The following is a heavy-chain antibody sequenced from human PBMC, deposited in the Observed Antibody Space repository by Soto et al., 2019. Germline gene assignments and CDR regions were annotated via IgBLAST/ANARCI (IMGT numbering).Heavy chain of an antibody. D-gene: IGHD3-3*01. CDR2: IYHSGST. V-gene: IGHV4-4*02. CDR3: AKGHYYDFWNGYSYFFDY. J-gene: IGHJ4*02. CDR1: SGSISSSNW. Sequence: SETLSLTCAGSSGSISSSNWWSWVRRPPGKGLEWIGEIYHSGSTNYNPSLKSRVTISVDKSKNQFSLKLSSVTAADTAVYYCAKGHYYDFWNGYSYFFDYWGQGTLVTVSS.